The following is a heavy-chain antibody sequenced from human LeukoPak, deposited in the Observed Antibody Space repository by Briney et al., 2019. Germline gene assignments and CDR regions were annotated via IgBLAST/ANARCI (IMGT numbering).Heavy chain of an antibody. J-gene: IGHJ6*02. CDR3: ARVGVVVVAAIYYGMDV. CDR2: INPNSGGT. V-gene: IGHV1-2*02. Sequence: ASVKVSCKASGYTFTGYYMHWVRQAPGQGLEWMGWINPNSGGTNYAQKFQGRVTMTTDTSTSTAYMELRSLRSDDTAVYYCARVGVVVVAAIYYGMDVWGQGTTVTVSS. D-gene: IGHD2-15*01. CDR1: GYTFTGYY.